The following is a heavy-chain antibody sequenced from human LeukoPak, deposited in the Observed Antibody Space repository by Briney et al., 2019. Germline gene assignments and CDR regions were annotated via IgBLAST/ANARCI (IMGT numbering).Heavy chain of an antibody. V-gene: IGHV4-34*01. CDR2: INHSGST. CDR3: ARGRIVVVNPLYYYYGMDV. CDR1: GGSFSGYY. J-gene: IGHJ6*02. D-gene: IGHD3-22*01. Sequence: TSETLSLTCAVYGGSFSGYYWSWIRQPPGKGREWIGEINHSGSTNYNRALKSGVTISVDTSKNQFSLKLSSVTAADTAVYYCARGRIVVVNPLYYYYGMDVWGQGTTVTVSS.